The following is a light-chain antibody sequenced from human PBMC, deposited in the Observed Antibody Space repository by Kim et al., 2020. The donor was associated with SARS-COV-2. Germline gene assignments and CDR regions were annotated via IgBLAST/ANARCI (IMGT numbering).Light chain of an antibody. CDR3: QQYGSTPYT. CDR1: QSVRSSY. Sequence: LSPGQRATLSCRASQSVRSSYLASYQQNPGQAPRLLIYGASSRATGIPDMFSGSGSGTDFTLTISRLEPEDFAVYYCQQYGSTPYTFGQGTKLEI. V-gene: IGKV3-20*01. J-gene: IGKJ2*01. CDR2: GAS.